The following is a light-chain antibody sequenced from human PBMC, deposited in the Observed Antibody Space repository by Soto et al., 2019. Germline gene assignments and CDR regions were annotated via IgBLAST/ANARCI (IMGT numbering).Light chain of an antibody. CDR1: SSNIGNNF. J-gene: IGLJ2*01. Sequence: QSVLTQPPSVSAAPGQKVTISCSGTSSNIGNNFVSWYQHFPGKAPKLLIFDDTKRPSGVSNRFSGSKSGNTASLTISGLQAEDEADYYCCSYAGSSTLVFGGGTQLTVL. CDR2: DDT. V-gene: IGLV2-23*01. CDR3: CSYAGSSTLV.